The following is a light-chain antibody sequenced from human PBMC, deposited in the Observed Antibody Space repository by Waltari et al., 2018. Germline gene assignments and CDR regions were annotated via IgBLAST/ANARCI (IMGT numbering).Light chain of an antibody. CDR3: QQYYSART. V-gene: IGKV4-1*01. J-gene: IGKJ1*01. CDR2: WAS. Sequence: DIVMTQSPDSLAVALVERATITCKSSHSILYNSNNKNYLPRYQQRPGQPPKLLISWASTRESGVPDRFSGSGSVTDFTLTISSLKAEDVAVYYCQQYYSARTFGQGTKVEIK. CDR1: HSILYNSNNKNY.